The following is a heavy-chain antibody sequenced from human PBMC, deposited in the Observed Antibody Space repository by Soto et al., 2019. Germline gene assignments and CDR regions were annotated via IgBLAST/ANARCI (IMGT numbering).Heavy chain of an antibody. CDR1: GGSLSGYY. J-gene: IGHJ4*02. D-gene: IGHD6-19*01. V-gene: IGHV4-34*01. Sequence: PSETLSLTCAVYGGSLSGYYWSWIRQPPGKGLEWLGEINHSGITDYNPSLKGRITISIDTSKKQFSLKLNSVTAADTAVYYCAIGPRMWLAGGGYWGQGTQVTVSS. CDR3: AIGPRMWLAGGGY. CDR2: INHSGIT.